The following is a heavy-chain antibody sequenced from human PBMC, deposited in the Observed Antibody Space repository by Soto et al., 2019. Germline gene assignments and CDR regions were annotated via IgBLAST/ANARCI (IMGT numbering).Heavy chain of an antibody. CDR2: ISHSGST. CDR1: GGSTSSGGYS. J-gene: IGHJ4*02. CDR3: ARGGLLPDY. V-gene: IGHV4-30-2*01. D-gene: IGHD6-19*01. Sequence: LQLQESGSGLVKPSQTLSLTCAVSGGSTSSGGYSWSWLRQPPGKGLEWIGYISHSGSTYYNPSLKSRVTISVDTFKNQFSLRLSSVTAADTAVYYCARGGLLPDYWGQGTLVTVSS.